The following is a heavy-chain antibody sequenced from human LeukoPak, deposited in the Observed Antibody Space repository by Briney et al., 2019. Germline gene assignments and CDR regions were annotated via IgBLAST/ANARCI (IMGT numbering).Heavy chain of an antibody. J-gene: IGHJ4*02. D-gene: IGHD1-26*01. V-gene: IGHV1-24*01. CDR3: ATADKWEPLDY. Sequence: ASVKVSCQVSGNSLSETSIHWVRQAPGQWLEWMGGFDPEDGEPIFAQRFQGRFSMTEDASADTAYMELSSLRPEDTAVYYCATADKWEPLDYWGQGTLVTVSS. CDR1: GNSLSETS. CDR2: FDPEDGEP.